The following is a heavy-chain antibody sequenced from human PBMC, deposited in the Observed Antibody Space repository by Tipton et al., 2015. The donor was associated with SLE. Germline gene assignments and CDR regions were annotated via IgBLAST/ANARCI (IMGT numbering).Heavy chain of an antibody. CDR3: ARGPWKWLRLGGGYYFDY. CDR1: GFTFSSYE. J-gene: IGHJ4*02. Sequence: GSLRLSCAASGFTFSSYEMNWVRQAPGKGLEWVSYISSSGSTIYYADSVKGRFTISRDNAKNSLYLQMNSLRAEDTAVYYCARGPWKWLRLGGGYYFDYWGQGTLVTVSS. D-gene: IGHD5-12*01. CDR2: ISSSGSTI. V-gene: IGHV3-48*03.